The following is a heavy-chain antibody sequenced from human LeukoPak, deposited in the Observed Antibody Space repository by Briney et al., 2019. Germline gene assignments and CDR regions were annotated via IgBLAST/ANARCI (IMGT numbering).Heavy chain of an antibody. CDR2: IRSNGRDR. V-gene: IGHV3-21*01. D-gene: IGHD3-22*01. Sequence: GGSLRLSCTASGFIFSDYSMSWVRQAPGKGLEWVSTIRSNGRDRYYADSVKGRFTISRDDAKNTLSLQMNSLRAEDTGVYYCARAPSEIGGYYPEYFRHWGQGTLVTVSS. CDR1: GFIFSDYS. J-gene: IGHJ1*01. CDR3: ARAPSEIGGYYPEYFRH.